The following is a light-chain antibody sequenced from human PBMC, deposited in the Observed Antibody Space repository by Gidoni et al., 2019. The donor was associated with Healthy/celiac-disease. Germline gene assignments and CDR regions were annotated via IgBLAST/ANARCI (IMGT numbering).Light chain of an antibody. Sequence: EIVLTQSPGTLSLSPGERATLSCRASHIISSSYLAWYQQKPGQAPRLRIYGASSRATGIPDRFSGSGSGTDFTLTISRLEPEDFAVYYCQQYGSSPRTCGQGTKVEIK. V-gene: IGKV3-20*01. CDR3: QQYGSSPRT. CDR2: GAS. J-gene: IGKJ1*01. CDR1: HIISSSY.